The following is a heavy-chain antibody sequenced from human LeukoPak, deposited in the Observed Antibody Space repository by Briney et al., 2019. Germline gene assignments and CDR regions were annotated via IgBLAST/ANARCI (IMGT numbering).Heavy chain of an antibody. D-gene: IGHD3-22*01. CDR1: GYTLTELS. CDR3: ARVILFQDYYDSSGYYYWFDP. CDR2: FDPEDGAT. J-gene: IGHJ5*02. V-gene: IGHV1-24*01. Sequence: ASVKVSCKVSGYTLTELSMHWVRQAPGKGLEWMGGFDPEDGATIYAQKFQGRVTMTEDTSTDTAYMELSSLRSEDTAVFYCARVILFQDYYDSSGYYYWFDPWGQGTLVTVSS.